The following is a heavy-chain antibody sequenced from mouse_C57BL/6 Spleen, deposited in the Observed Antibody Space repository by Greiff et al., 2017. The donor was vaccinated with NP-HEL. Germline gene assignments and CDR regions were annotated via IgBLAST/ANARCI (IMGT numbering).Heavy chain of an antibody. D-gene: IGHD2-2*01. CDR1: GYTFTDYY. V-gene: IGHV1-26*01. CDR2: INPNNGGT. CDR3: ARGDGYDIYAMDY. J-gene: IGHJ4*01. Sequence: EVQLQQSGPELVKPGASVKISCKASGYTFTDYYMNWVKQSHGKSLEWIGDINPNNGGTSYNQKFKGKATLTVDKSSSTAYMELRSLTSEDSAVYYCARGDGYDIYAMDYWGQGTSVTVSS.